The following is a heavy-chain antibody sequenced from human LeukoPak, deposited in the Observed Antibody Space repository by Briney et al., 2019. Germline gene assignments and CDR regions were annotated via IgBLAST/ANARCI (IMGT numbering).Heavy chain of an antibody. CDR2: ISSGGTT. D-gene: IGHD6-13*01. J-gene: IGHJ4*02. V-gene: IGHV3-23*01. Sequence: GGSLRLSCAASGFTFSSYTMSWVRQAPGKGLEWVSSISSGGTTYYADSVKGRFTISRDNSKNTLYLQMTSLRAEDTAVYYCAKDGGSGNRQQLGYWGQGSLVTVSS. CDR1: GFTFSSYT. CDR3: AKDGGSGNRQQLGY.